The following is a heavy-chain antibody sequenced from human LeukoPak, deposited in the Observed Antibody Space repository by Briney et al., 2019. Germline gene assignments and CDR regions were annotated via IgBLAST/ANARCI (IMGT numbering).Heavy chain of an antibody. J-gene: IGHJ3*02. CDR3: VRDQDYLTTGEYYDAFDI. CDR1: GFTFSAYW. D-gene: IGHD2/OR15-2a*01. Sequence: GGSLRLSCAASGFTFSAYWMIWVRQAPGKGLEWLANIKQDGSVKYFVDSVKGRFTISRDNAKNSLYLHMNSLRADDTAVYYCVRDQDYLTTGEYYDAFDIWGQGTMVTVSS. V-gene: IGHV3-7*01. CDR2: IKQDGSVK.